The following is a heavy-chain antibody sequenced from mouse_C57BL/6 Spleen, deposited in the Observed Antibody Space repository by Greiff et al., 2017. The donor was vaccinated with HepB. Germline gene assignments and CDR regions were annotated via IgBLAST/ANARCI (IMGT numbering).Heavy chain of an antibody. D-gene: IGHD1-1*01. CDR2: ISDGGSYT. J-gene: IGHJ1*03. CDR1: GFTFSSYA. CDR3: ASSSDYFDV. V-gene: IGHV5-4*01. Sequence: EVQRVESGGGLVKPGGSLKLSCAASGFTFSSYAMSWVRQTPEKRLEWVATISDGGSYTYYPDNVKGRFTISRNNAKNNLYLQMSHLKSEDTAMYYCASSSDYFDVWGTGTTVTVSS.